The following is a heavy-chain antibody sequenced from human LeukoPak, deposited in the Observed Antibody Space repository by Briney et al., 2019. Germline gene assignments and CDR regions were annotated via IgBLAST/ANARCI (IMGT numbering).Heavy chain of an antibody. D-gene: IGHD1-7*01. CDR2: ISYDGSNK. CDR3: ARDLCGANWNYGCVWFDP. Sequence: GGSLRLSCAASGFTFSSYAMHWVRQAPGKGLEWVAVISYDGSNKYYADSVKGRFTISRDNSKNTLYLQMNNLRAEDTAVYYCARDLCGANWNYGCVWFDPWGQGTLVTVSS. V-gene: IGHV3-30-3*01. J-gene: IGHJ5*02. CDR1: GFTFSSYA.